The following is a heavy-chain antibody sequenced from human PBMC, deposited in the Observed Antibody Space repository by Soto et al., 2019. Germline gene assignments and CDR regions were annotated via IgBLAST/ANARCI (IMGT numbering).Heavy chain of an antibody. Sequence: QVQLVQSGAEVKKPGASVKVSCKASGYTFTGYYMHWVRQAPGQGLEWMGWINPNSGGTNYAQKFQGRVTMTRDTSIRTAYMELSRLRSDDTDVYYCARAAEASANTGGDYWGQGPLVTVSS. CDR1: GYTFTGYY. CDR2: INPNSGGT. CDR3: ARAAEASANTGGDY. J-gene: IGHJ4*02. V-gene: IGHV1-2*02. D-gene: IGHD3-16*01.